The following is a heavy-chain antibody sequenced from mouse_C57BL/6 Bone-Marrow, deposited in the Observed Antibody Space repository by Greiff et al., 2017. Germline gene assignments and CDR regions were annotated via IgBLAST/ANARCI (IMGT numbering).Heavy chain of an antibody. CDR1: GYSFTGYY. CDR3: ARSSYDYLYYYAMDY. V-gene: IGHV1-42*01. CDR2: INPGTGGT. J-gene: IGHJ4*01. D-gene: IGHD2-4*01. Sequence: EVQLQESGPELVKPGASVKISCKASGYSFTGYYMTWVKQSPEKSLEWIGEINPGTGGTTYNQKFKAKATLTVDKSSSTAYMQLKSLTSEDSAVYYCARSSYDYLYYYAMDYWGQGTSVTVSS.